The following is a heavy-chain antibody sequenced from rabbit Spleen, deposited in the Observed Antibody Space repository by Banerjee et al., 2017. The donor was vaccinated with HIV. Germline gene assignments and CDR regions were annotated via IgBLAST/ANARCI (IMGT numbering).Heavy chain of an antibody. J-gene: IGHJ6*01. CDR3: ARDLAGVIGWNFGW. V-gene: IGHV1S40*01. CDR1: GFSFNNNDY. Sequence: QSLVESGGDLVKPGASLTLTCTASGFSFNNNDYMCWVRQAPGKGLEWISCIAGSSSGFTYSATWAKGRFTCSKTSSTTVTLQMTSLTVADTATYFCARDLAGVIGWNFGWWGPGTLVTVS. CDR2: IAGSSSGFT. D-gene: IGHD4-1*01.